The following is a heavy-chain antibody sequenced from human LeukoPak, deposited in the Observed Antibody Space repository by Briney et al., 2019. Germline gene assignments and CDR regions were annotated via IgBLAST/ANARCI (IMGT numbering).Heavy chain of an antibody. D-gene: IGHD2-21*02. J-gene: IGHJ4*02. Sequence: GGSLRLSCAASGFTLSTYYMSWVRQAPGKGLEFVANIKQDGSQQSYVKSVESRFAISRDNAKNSLYLQMNGLRVEDTAIYYCARYQHCGGDCYPLDFWGQGTLVTVSS. CDR2: IKQDGSQQ. CDR3: ARYQHCGGDCYPLDF. V-gene: IGHV3-7*01. CDR1: GFTLSTYY.